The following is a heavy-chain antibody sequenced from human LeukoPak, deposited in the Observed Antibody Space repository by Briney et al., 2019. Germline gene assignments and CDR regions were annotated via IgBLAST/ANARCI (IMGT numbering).Heavy chain of an antibody. Sequence: ESGPTLVNPTQTLTLTCTFSGFSLSTSGMCVSWIRQPPGKALEWLARIDWDDDKYYSTSLKTRLTISKDTSKNQVVLTMTNMDPEDTATYYCARIWGYYDSSGYYYLSPFDYWGQGTLVTVSS. J-gene: IGHJ4*02. CDR3: ARIWGYYDSSGYYYLSPFDY. V-gene: IGHV2-70*11. CDR1: GFSLSTSGMC. D-gene: IGHD3-22*01. CDR2: IDWDDDK.